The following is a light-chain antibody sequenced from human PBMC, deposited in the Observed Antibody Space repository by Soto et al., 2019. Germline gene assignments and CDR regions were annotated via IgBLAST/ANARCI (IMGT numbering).Light chain of an antibody. Sequence: QSVLTQAPSVSGAPGQRVTLSCTGSNSNIGAGYRVHWYQQLPGTAPKLLIYDNTNRPSGVPDRFSASKSGTSASLDITGLQAEDEADYYCQSYASSVSGYVFGTGTKLTVL. V-gene: IGLV1-40*01. CDR2: DNT. CDR1: NSNIGAGYR. CDR3: QSYASSVSGYV. J-gene: IGLJ1*01.